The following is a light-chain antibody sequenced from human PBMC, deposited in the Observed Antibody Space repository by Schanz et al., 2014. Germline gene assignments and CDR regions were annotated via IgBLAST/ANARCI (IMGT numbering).Light chain of an antibody. Sequence: EIVMTQSPATLSVSPGERATLSCRASQSVSSKLAWYQQKHGQAPRLLIYGAFTRATGIPARFSGSGSGTEFTLTISSLQSEDFAVYFCQQYNNWPPEHTFGGGTKVELK. V-gene: IGKV3-15*01. J-gene: IGKJ4*01. CDR1: QSVSSK. CDR2: GAF. CDR3: QQYNNWPPEHT.